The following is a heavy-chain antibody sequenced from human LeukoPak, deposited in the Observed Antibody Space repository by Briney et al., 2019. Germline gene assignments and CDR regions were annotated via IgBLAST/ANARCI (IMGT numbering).Heavy chain of an antibody. CDR1: GGSISSSNW. CDR3: ARNEDCSGNSCPSFFDY. CDR2: VYHSGST. V-gene: IGHV4-4*02. J-gene: IGHJ4*02. Sequence: SGTLSLTSAVSGGSISSSNWWSWVRQPPGKGLEWIGEVYHSGSTNYNPSLKSRVTISVDKSKNQFSLKLTSVTAADTAVYYCARNEDCSGNSCPSFFDYWGQGTLVTVSS. D-gene: IGHD2-15*01.